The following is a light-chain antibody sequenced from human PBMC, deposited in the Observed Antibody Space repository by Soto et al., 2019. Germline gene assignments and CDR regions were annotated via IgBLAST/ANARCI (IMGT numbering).Light chain of an antibody. V-gene: IGKV3-20*01. CDR3: QQYGSSPRT. Sequence: EIVLTQSPGTLSLSPGERATLSCRASQSVSSSYLAWYQQKPGQAPRLLIYVASSRATGIQDRFSGSGSGTDFTLTISRLEPEDFAVYYCQQYGSSPRTFGQGTKVEIK. CDR1: QSVSSSY. CDR2: VAS. J-gene: IGKJ1*01.